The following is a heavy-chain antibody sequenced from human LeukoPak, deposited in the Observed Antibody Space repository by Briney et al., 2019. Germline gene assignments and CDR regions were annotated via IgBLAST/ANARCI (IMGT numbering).Heavy chain of an antibody. D-gene: IGHD3-3*01. V-gene: IGHV3-33*06. CDR3: AEGDYDYGGFDL. Sequence: PGRSLRLSCAASGFTFSSYGMHWVRQAPGKGLEWVAVIWYDGSNKYYADSVKGRFTISRDNSKNTLYLQMNSLRAEDTAVYYCAEGDYDYGGFDLWGQGTLVTVSS. J-gene: IGHJ5*02. CDR1: GFTFSSYG. CDR2: IWYDGSNK.